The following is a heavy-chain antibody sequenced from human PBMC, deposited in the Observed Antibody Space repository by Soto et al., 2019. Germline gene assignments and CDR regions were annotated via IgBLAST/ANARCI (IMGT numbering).Heavy chain of an antibody. J-gene: IGHJ4*02. D-gene: IGHD5-12*01. V-gene: IGHV4-39*01. CDR1: GGSISSSSAYY. CDR2: VYYSGNT. CDR3: ARHPNSGWLGY. Sequence: QLQLQESGPGLVKPSETLSLTCSVSGGSISSSSAYYWAWIRQPPGKGLAWIGSVYYSGNTYYGPSLKSRVTLSVDTSKNQFSLKLSSVTAADTAVYYCARHPNSGWLGYWGQGILVTVSS.